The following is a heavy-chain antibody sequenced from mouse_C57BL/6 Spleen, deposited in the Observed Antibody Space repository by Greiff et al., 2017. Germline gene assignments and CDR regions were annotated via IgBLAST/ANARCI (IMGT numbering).Heavy chain of an antibody. V-gene: IGHV1-53*01. CDR2: INPSNGGT. J-gene: IGHJ4*01. Sequence: QVQLQQSGTELVKPGASVKLSCKASGYTFTSYWMHWVKQRPGQGLEWIGNINPSNGGTNYNEKFKSKATLTVDKSSSTAYMQLSSLTSEDSAVYYCARWPFITTVVAYYAMDDWGQGTSVTVSS. CDR1: GYTFTSYW. CDR3: ARWPFITTVVAYYAMDD. D-gene: IGHD1-1*01.